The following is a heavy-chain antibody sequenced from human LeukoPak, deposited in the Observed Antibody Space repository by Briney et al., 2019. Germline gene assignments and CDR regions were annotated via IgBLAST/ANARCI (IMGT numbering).Heavy chain of an antibody. J-gene: IGHJ2*01. V-gene: IGHV3-30*02. D-gene: IGHD2-21*02. Sequence: GGPLRLPCELSGFLAIDYGMHWVRKAPGKGRQWVAFSGYEGTMKEYGDSVKGRSTVSRYTSKNTLYLDISNLKDDDRAVYYCARDYCGSDCYSEAYYYFDLWGRGTLLTVSS. CDR2: SGYEGTMK. CDR1: GFLAIDYG. CDR3: ARDYCGSDCYSEAYYYFDL.